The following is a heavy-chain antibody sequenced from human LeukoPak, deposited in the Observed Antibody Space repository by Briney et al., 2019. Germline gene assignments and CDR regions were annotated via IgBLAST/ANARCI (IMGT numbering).Heavy chain of an antibody. D-gene: IGHD5-12*01. CDR2: ISYDGSNK. CDR3: ARGRFSGYVNSYYGMDV. J-gene: IGHJ6*02. Sequence: PGGSLRLSCAASEFTFSSYGMHWVRQAPGKGLEWVAVISYDGSNKYYADSVEGRFTISRDNSKNTLYLQMNSLRAEDTAVYYCARGRFSGYVNSYYGMDVWGRGTTDTVSS. V-gene: IGHV3-30*03. CDR1: EFTFSSYG.